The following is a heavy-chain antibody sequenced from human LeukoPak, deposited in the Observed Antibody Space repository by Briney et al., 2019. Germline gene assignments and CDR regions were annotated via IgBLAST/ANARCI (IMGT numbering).Heavy chain of an antibody. CDR2: ISSSSSTI. D-gene: IGHD5-18*01. CDR3: ARLIQLWSGVDY. V-gene: IGHV3-48*01. J-gene: IGHJ4*02. Sequence: GGSLRLSCAASGFTFSSYSMNWVRQAPGKGLEWVSYISSSSSTIYYADSVKGRFTISRDNSKNTLYLQMNGLRAEDTAVYYCARLIQLWSGVDYWGQGTLVTVSS. CDR1: GFTFSSYS.